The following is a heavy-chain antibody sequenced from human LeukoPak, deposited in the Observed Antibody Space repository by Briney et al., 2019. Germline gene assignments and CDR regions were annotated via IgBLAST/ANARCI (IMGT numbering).Heavy chain of an antibody. CDR3: ARTLGGMTVERATGLDL. D-gene: IGHD5-24*01. J-gene: IGHJ2*01. CDR2: ISAYEGNT. CDR1: GYTFSTHG. V-gene: IGHV1-18*01. Sequence: ASVKVSCKSSGYTFSTHGVTWVRQAPGQGLEWMGWISAYEGNTNYAQKFQDRVTMTTHTSTSTAYMELRSLTSGDTAVYYCARTLGGMTVERATGLDLWGRGTLVTVSS.